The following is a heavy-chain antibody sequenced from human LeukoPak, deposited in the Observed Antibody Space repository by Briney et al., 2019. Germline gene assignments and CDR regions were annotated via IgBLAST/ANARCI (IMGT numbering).Heavy chain of an antibody. CDR1: GFNFNNYP. J-gene: IGHJ3*01. Sequence: PGRSLRLSCAASGFNFNNYPVHWVRQVPGRGPQWVALISYDGIDSYIADSVKGRFSISRDNSKNTLFLQMNSLRPEDTAVYYCARDRYTKNYFDALDLWGQGSTVTVSS. D-gene: IGHD3-16*02. V-gene: IGHV3-30*04. CDR3: ARDRYTKNYFDALDL. CDR2: ISYDGIDS.